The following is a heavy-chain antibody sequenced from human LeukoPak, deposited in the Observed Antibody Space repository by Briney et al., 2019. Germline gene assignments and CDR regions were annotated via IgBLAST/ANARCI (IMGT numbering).Heavy chain of an antibody. Sequence: SVKVSCKASGGTFSSYAISWVRQAPGQGLEWMGGIIPIFGTANYAQKFQGRVTITADESTSTAHMELSSLRSEDTAVYYCARDRVDTAMVKGFDYWGQGTLVTVSS. D-gene: IGHD5-18*01. J-gene: IGHJ4*02. V-gene: IGHV1-69*13. CDR3: ARDRVDTAMVKGFDY. CDR1: GGTFSSYA. CDR2: IIPIFGTA.